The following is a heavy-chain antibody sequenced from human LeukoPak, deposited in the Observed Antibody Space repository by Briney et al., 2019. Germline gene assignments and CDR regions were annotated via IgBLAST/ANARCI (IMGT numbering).Heavy chain of an antibody. CDR1: GFTFSSYA. J-gene: IGHJ4*02. D-gene: IGHD2-2*02. CDR3: AKWGQFVVVPAAIRF. CDR2: ISGSGGST. Sequence: GGSLRLSCAASGFTFSSYAMSWVRQAPGKGLEWVSAISGSGGSTYCADSVKGRFTISRDNSKNTLYLQMNSLRAEDTAVYYCAKWGQFVVVPAAIRFWGQGTLVTVSS. V-gene: IGHV3-23*01.